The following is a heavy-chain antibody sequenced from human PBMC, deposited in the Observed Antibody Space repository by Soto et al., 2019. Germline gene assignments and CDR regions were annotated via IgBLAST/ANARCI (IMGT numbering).Heavy chain of an antibody. D-gene: IGHD5-12*01. CDR1: GGTFSSYA. CDR3: ARARRWLQLGYYFDY. V-gene: IGHV1-69*06. Sequence: GASVKVSCKASGGTFSSYAISWVRQAPGQGLEWMGGIIPIFGTANYAQKFQGRVTITADKSTSTAYMELSSLRSEDTAVYHCARARRWLQLGYYFDYWGQGXLVTVYS. CDR2: IIPIFGTA. J-gene: IGHJ4*02.